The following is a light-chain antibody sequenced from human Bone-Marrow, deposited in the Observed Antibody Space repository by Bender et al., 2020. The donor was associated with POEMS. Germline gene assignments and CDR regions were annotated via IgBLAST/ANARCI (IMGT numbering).Light chain of an antibody. V-gene: IGLV3-1*01. J-gene: IGLJ2*01. Sequence: SALTQPPSVSVSPGQTASITCSGDNLGNDDVSWFQHKSGQSPVLVIYQNTNRPSGMPERFSGSHSGNTATLTISATQASDEADYYCQAWDSTAVVFGGGTKLTVL. CDR2: QNT. CDR1: NLGNDD. CDR3: QAWDSTAVV.